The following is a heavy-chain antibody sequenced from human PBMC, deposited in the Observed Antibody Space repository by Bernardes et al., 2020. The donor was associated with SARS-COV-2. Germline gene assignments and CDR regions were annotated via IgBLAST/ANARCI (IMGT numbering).Heavy chain of an antibody. CDR1: GFTFGDYA. D-gene: IGHD2-21*02. Sequence: GGSLRLSCTASGFTFGDYAMSWVRQAPGKGLEWVGLIRSKGYGGTTEYAASVKGRFTISRDDSKSIAYLQMNSLKIEDTGVYYCTRCGDSWGRSYGEIDYWGQGTLVTVSS. J-gene: IGHJ4*02. CDR3: TRCGDSWGRSYGEIDY. CDR2: IRSKGYGGTT. V-gene: IGHV3-49*04.